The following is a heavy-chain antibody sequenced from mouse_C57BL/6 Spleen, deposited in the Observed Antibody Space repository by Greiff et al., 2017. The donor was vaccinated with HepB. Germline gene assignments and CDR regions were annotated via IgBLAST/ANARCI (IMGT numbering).Heavy chain of an antibody. D-gene: IGHD4-1*01. CDR1: GFTFSDYY. CDR2: INYDVSST. Sequence: EVQLVESEGGLVQPGSSMKLSCTASGFTFSDYYMSWVRQVPEKGLEWVANINYDVSSTYYLDSLKSRFIISRDNAKNILYLQMSSLKSEDTATTDCARETGTDAMDYWGQGTSVTVSS. CDR3: ARETGTDAMDY. V-gene: IGHV5-16*01. J-gene: IGHJ4*01.